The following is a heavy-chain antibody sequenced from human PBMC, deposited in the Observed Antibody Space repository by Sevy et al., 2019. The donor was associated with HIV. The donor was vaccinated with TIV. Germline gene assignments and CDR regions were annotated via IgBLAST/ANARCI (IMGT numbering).Heavy chain of an antibody. CDR2: IYHSGST. J-gene: IGHJ5*02. CDR1: GYSISSGYY. V-gene: IGHV4-38-2*02. CDR3: ARDWGDIVVVPAAMGFDP. Sequence: SETLSLTCTVSGYSISSGYYRGWIRQPPGKGLEWIGSIYHSGSTYYNPSLKSRVTISVDTSKNQFSLKLSSVTAADTAVYYCARDWGDIVVVPAAMGFDPWGQRTLVTVSS. D-gene: IGHD2-2*01.